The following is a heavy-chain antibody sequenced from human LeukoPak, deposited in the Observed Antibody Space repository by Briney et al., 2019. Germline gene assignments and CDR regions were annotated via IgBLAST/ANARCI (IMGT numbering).Heavy chain of an antibody. J-gene: IGHJ4*02. Sequence: GGPLSLSCAASGFSFRSYGIPWVGQAPGKGLEWVSSISVGGGSTNSADSVKGRFTISRDNSKNTLYLQMNSLRAEDTAVYYCAKSSYYDSSGYYREYYFDHWGQGTLVTVSS. V-gene: IGHV3-23*01. CDR2: ISVGGGST. CDR3: AKSSYYDSSGYYREYYFDH. D-gene: IGHD3-22*01. CDR1: GFSFRSYG.